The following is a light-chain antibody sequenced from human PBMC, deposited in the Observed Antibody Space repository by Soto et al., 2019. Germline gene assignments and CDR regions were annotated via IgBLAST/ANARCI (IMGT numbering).Light chain of an antibody. V-gene: IGLV2-14*01. J-gene: IGLJ1*01. CDR2: DVS. CDR3: SSYTSSSTLDV. Sequence: QSVLTQPASVSGSPGQSITISCTGTSSDVGGYNYVSWYQQHPGKAPKLMIYDVSNRPSGVSNRFSGSKSRNTASLTISGLQAEDEADYYCSSYTSSSTLDVSGTGTKVTVL. CDR1: SSDVGGYNY.